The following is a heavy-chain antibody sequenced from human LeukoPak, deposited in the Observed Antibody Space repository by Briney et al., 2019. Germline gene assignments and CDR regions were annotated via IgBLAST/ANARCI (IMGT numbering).Heavy chain of an antibody. D-gene: IGHD6-13*01. Sequence: PSETLSLTCAVSGGSISSGGYSWSWIRQPPGKGLEWIGEINHSGSTNYNPSLKSRVTISVDTSKNQFSLKLSSVTAADTAVYYCARIPVYSSSWYSYYYYGMDVWGQGTTVTVSS. CDR3: ARIPVYSSSWYSYYYYGMDV. CDR2: INHSGST. CDR1: GGSISSGGYS. V-gene: IGHV4-34*01. J-gene: IGHJ6*02.